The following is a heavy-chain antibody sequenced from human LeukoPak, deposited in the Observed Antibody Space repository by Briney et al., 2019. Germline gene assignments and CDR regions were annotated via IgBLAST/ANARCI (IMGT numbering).Heavy chain of an antibody. CDR3: ARAAYDSSGYLTL. CDR2: IWYDGTIK. Sequence: PGGSLRLSCAASGFTFSSYGMHWVRQAPGKGLEWVAVIWYDGTIKYYADSVKGRFTISRDNSKNTLFLQMNILRAEDTAVYYCARAAYDSSGYLTLWGQGTLVAVSS. J-gene: IGHJ4*02. D-gene: IGHD3-22*01. CDR1: GFTFSSYG. V-gene: IGHV3-33*01.